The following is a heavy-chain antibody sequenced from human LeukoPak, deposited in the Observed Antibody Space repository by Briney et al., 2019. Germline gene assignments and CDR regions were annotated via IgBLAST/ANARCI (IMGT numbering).Heavy chain of an antibody. J-gene: IGHJ5*02. CDR1: GSSFTTYW. D-gene: IGHD6-13*01. CDR2: IYPGDSDT. Sequence: GESLKISCKGSGSSFTTYWIGWLRQMPGKGLEWMGIIYPGDSDTRYSPSFQGQATISADKSISTAYLQWSSLKASDTAMYYCARHAAAGTVVWFDPWGQGTLVTVSS. V-gene: IGHV5-51*01. CDR3: ARHAAAGTVVWFDP.